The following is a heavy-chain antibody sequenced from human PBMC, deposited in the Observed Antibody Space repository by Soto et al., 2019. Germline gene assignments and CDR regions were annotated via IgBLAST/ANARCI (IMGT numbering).Heavy chain of an antibody. V-gene: IGHV4-31*02. Sequence: PSETLSLTCAVPSGSITSGGFYWHWVRQRPGEGLEWIGYIFHSGSIYYNPSLRSRVSMSMDTSNDQFSLKLSSVTAADTAVYYCARWLVGRGNWFDPWGQGTLVT. D-gene: IGHD6-19*01. J-gene: IGHJ5*02. CDR3: ARWLVGRGNWFDP. CDR1: SGSITSGGFY. CDR2: IFHSGSI.